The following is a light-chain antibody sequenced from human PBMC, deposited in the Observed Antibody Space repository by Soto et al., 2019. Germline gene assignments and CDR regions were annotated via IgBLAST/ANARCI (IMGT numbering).Light chain of an antibody. CDR1: QGISSY. Sequence: AIRMTQSPSSFSASTGDRVTITCRASQGISSYLAWYQQKPGKAPKLLIYAASTLQSGVPSRFSGSGSGTDFTLTISCLQSEDFATYYYPQYYSYPGTFGQGTKVEIK. CDR2: AAS. V-gene: IGKV1-8*01. CDR3: PQYYSYPGT. J-gene: IGKJ1*01.